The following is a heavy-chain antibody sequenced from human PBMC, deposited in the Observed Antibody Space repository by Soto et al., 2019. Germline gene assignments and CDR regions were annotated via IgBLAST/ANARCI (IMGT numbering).Heavy chain of an antibody. CDR3: ARSSTNWGLWN. Sequence: QLQLQESGSGLVKPSQTLSLTCAVSGGFISSGGYSWSWIRQPPGKGLEWIGYIYHSGSTYYNPSLKSRVTISVDRSKTQFSLKLSSVTAADTAVYYCARSSTNWGLWNWGQGTLVTVSS. CDR1: GGFISSGGYS. D-gene: IGHD7-27*01. V-gene: IGHV4-30-2*01. CDR2: IYHSGST. J-gene: IGHJ4*02.